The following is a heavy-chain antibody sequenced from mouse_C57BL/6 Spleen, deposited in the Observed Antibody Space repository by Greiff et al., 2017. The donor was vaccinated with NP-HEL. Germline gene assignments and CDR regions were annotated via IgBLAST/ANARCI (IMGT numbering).Heavy chain of an antibody. D-gene: IGHD2-1*01. CDR2: INYDGSST. CDR3: AREGYYGNYYFDY. V-gene: IGHV5-16*01. J-gene: IGHJ2*01. CDR1: GFTFSDYY. Sequence: EVQVVESEGGLVQPGSSMKLSCTASGFTFSDYYMAWVRQVPEKGLEWVANINYDGSSTYYLDSLKSRFIISRDNAKNILYLQMSSLKSEDTATYYCAREGYYGNYYFDYWGQGTTLTVSS.